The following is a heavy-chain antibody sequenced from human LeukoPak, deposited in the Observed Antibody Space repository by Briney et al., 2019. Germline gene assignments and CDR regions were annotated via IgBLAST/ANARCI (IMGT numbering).Heavy chain of an antibody. CDR3: FQAEDGIRDFDWYNWFDP. Sequence: NPGGSLRLSCAASGFTFSDYYMSWIRQAQGKGLEWVSYIRSSSSYTNYAGSVKGRFTISRDNAKTSLYLQMNSLRAEDTAVYFFFQAEDGIRDFDWYNWFDPWGQGTLITVSS. CDR2: IRSSSSYT. CDR1: GFTFSDYY. V-gene: IGHV3-11*03. D-gene: IGHD3-9*01. J-gene: IGHJ5*02.